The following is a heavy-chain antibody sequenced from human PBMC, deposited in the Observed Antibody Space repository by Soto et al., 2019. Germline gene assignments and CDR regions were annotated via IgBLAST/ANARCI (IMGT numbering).Heavy chain of an antibody. CDR3: ARDPGVAAAEAYYYYGMDV. J-gene: IGHJ6*02. Sequence: GGSLRLSCAASGFTFSSYGMHWVRQAPGKGLEWVAVIWYDGSNKYYADSVKGRFTISRDNSKNTLYLQMNSLTPEDTAVYYCARDPGVAAAEAYYYYGMDVWGQGTTVTVFS. CDR1: GFTFSSYG. D-gene: IGHD6-13*01. CDR2: IWYDGSNK. V-gene: IGHV3-33*01.